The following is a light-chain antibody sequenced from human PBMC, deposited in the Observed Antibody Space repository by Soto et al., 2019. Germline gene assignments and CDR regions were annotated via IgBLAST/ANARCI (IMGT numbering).Light chain of an antibody. V-gene: IGKV1-5*01. CDR2: YAS. CDR1: QRIGRW. J-gene: IGKJ1*01. CDR3: QNYNSYCQT. Sequence: DTQMTQSPSTLSASLGDRVTITCRASQRIGRWLAWYQQKPGKAPKLLIYYASTLQSGVPSRFSASGSGTEFALTISSLQPDDFATYYCQNYNSYCQTFGQGTKVEF.